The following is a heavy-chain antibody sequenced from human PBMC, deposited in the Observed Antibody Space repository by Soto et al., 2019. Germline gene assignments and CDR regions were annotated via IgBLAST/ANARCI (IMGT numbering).Heavy chain of an antibody. V-gene: IGHV3-33*01. CDR3: ARRTTVTRYYYYYYMDV. J-gene: IGHJ6*03. D-gene: IGHD4-17*01. Sequence: GGSLRLSCAASGFTFSSYGMHWVRQAPGKGLEWVAVIWCDGSNKYYADSVKGRFTISRDNSKNTLYPQMNSLRAEDTAVYYYARRTTVTRYYYYYYMDVWGKGTTVTVSS. CDR2: IWCDGSNK. CDR1: GFTFSSYG.